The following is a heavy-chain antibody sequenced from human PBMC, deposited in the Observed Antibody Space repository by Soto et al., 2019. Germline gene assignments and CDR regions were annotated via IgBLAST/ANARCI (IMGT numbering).Heavy chain of an antibody. V-gene: IGHV3-21*01. Sequence: GGSLRLSCAASGFTFSSYSMNWVRQAPGKGLEWVSSISSSSSYIYYADSVKGRFTISRDNAKNSLYLQMNSLRAEDTAVEYCARGRESYCSGGSCYNWFDPWGQGTLVTVSS. CDR1: GFTFSSYS. D-gene: IGHD2-15*01. CDR3: ARGRESYCSGGSCYNWFDP. CDR2: ISSSSSYI. J-gene: IGHJ5*02.